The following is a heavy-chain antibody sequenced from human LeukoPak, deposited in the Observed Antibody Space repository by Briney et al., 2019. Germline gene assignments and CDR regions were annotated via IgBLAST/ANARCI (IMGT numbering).Heavy chain of an antibody. CDR2: INHSGST. J-gene: IGHJ5*02. CDR3: AIRKYYDILTGYRKIPTSGFDP. V-gene: IGHV4-34*01. D-gene: IGHD3-9*01. CDR1: GGSFSGYY. Sequence: SETLSLTCAVYGGSFSGYYWSWIRQPPGKGPEWIGEINHSGSTNYNPSLKSRVTISVDTSKNQFSLKLSSVTAADTAVYYCAIRKYYDILTGYRKIPTSGFDPWGQGTLVTVSS.